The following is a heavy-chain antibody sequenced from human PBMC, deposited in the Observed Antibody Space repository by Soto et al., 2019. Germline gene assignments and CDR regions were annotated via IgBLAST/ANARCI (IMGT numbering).Heavy chain of an antibody. D-gene: IGHD2-15*01. J-gene: IGHJ4*02. CDR1: GLTFSTYA. V-gene: IGHV3-23*01. CDR2: TSSSSDTT. Sequence: EVVLLESGGDLVQTGGSLRLSCAASGLTFSTYAMNWVRQAPGKGLELISFTSSSSDTTNYADSVKSRFTVSRDNSKNTMYLEMYSLRAEDTAVYYCALLDSNTCYTGYYFDYWGQGTLVTVSS. CDR3: ALLDSNTCYTGYYFDY.